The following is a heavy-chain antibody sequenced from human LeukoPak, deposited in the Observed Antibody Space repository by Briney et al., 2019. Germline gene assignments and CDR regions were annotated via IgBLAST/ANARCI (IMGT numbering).Heavy chain of an antibody. V-gene: IGHV4-61*05. CDR3: ARGGEPNAFDI. Sequence: SETLSLTCTVSGGSISSSSYYWGWIRQPPGKGLEWIGYISTSGSTNYNPSLKSRVTISVDTSKNQFSLKLSSVTAADTAVHYCARGGEPNAFDIWGQGTMVTVSS. CDR1: GGSISSSSYY. CDR2: ISTSGST. D-gene: IGHD1-14*01. J-gene: IGHJ3*02.